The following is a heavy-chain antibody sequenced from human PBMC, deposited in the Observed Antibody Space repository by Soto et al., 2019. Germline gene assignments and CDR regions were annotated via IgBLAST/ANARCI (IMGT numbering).Heavy chain of an antibody. J-gene: IGHJ5*01. CDR3: AKDNSLHWFDP. D-gene: IGHD2-21*01. CDR1: GFSFSTYA. V-gene: IGHV3-23*01. Sequence: PGGSLRLSCAASGFSFSTYAMTWVRQAPGKGLELVSSFTGNGVGTYYAHSVKCRFTISRANSKNSLYLQMDSLRAEDTATYYCAKDNSLHWFDPWGQGTLVTVSS. CDR2: FTGNGVGT.